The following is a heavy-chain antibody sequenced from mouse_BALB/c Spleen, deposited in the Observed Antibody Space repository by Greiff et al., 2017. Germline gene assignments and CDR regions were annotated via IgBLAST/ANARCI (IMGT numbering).Heavy chain of an antibody. J-gene: IGHJ2*01. CDR3: AFLLWLKGFDY. D-gene: IGHD2-9*01. V-gene: IGHV14-3*02. Sequence: EVKLQESGAELVKPGASVKLSCTASGFNIKDTYMHWVKQRPEQGLEWIGRIDPANGNTKYDPKFQGKATITADTSSNTAYLQLSSLTSEDTAVYYCAFLLWLKGFDYWGQGTTLTVSS. CDR2: IDPANGNT. CDR1: GFNIKDTY.